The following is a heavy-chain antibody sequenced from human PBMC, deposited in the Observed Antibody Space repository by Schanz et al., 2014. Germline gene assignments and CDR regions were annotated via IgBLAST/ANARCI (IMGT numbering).Heavy chain of an antibody. D-gene: IGHD2-15*01. Sequence: EVQLLESGGGLVQPGGSLRLSCAASGFTFSSYAMSWVRQAPGQGLEWVSTISASGGSTYYADSVKGRFTISRDNSKNILYLQRNSLRAEDTAVYYCAKARRKSNCSGGRCFHYSYCDMDVWGRGTTVTVSS. CDR1: GFTFSSYA. CDR2: ISASGGST. J-gene: IGHJ6*02. CDR3: AKARRKSNCSGGRCFHYSYCDMDV. V-gene: IGHV3-23*01.